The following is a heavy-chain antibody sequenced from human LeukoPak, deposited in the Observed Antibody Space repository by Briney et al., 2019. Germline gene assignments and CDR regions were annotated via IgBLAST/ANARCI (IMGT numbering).Heavy chain of an antibody. CDR3: ARDRAGAARAYMDV. D-gene: IGHD6-6*01. V-gene: IGHV3-20*04. CDR2: IKWNGDST. Sequence: GGSLRLSCAASGFTFDDYGLTWVRHAPGKGLEWVSGIKWNGDSTGYADSVKGRFTISRDNAKNSLYLQMNSLRAEDTAVYYCARDRAGAARAYMDVWGKGTTVTVSS. J-gene: IGHJ6*03. CDR1: GFTFDDYG.